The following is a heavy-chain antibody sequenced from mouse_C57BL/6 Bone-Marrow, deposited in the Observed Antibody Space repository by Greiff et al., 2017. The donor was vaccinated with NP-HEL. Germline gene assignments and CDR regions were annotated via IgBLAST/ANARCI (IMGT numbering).Heavy chain of an antibody. CDR3: ARWNYDYSWFAY. V-gene: IGHV5-17*01. Sequence: DVMLVESGGGLVKPGGSLKLSCAASGFTFSDYGMHWVRQAPEKGLEWVAYISSGSSTIYYADTVKGRFTISRDNAKNTLFLQMTSLRSEDTAMYYCARWNYDYSWFAYWGQGTLVTVSA. D-gene: IGHD2-4*01. CDR1: GFTFSDYG. CDR2: ISSGSSTI. J-gene: IGHJ3*01.